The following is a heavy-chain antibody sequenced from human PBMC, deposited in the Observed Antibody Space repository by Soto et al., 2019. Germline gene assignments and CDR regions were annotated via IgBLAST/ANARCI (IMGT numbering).Heavy chain of an antibody. J-gene: IGHJ4*02. V-gene: IGHV3-21*04. CDR2: ISSSSNYI. CDR1: GFTFSTYS. Sequence: GGSLRLSCAASGFTFSTYSMNWVRQAPGKGLEWVASISSSSNYIYYADSVKGRFTISRDSAKNSLYLQMDSLRVEDTAMYYCARVLRESFDSWGQGTLVTVSS. D-gene: IGHD1-26*01. CDR3: ARVLRESFDS.